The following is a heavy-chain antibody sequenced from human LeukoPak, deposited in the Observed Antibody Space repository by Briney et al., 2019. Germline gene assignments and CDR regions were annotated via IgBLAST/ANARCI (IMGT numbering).Heavy chain of an antibody. V-gene: IGHV3-74*01. Sequence: GGSLRLSCAASGFTFSSYWMHWVRQAPGKGLVWVSRINSDGSSTSYADSVKGRFTISRDNAKNTLYLQMNSLRAEDTAVYYCARGKVKDIVVVPLTNHHFLRGNWFDPWGQGTLVTVSS. CDR3: ARGKVKDIVVVPLTNHHFLRGNWFDP. D-gene: IGHD2-2*01. CDR1: GFTFSSYW. J-gene: IGHJ5*02. CDR2: INSDGSST.